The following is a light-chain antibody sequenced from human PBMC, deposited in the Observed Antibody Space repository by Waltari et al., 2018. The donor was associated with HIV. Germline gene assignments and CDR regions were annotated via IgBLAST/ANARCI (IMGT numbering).Light chain of an antibody. V-gene: IGKV3-15*01. J-gene: IGKJ3*01. CDR2: GAS. CDR1: QSVTSH. CDR3: QQYNNWPGFT. Sequence: EIVMTQSPATLSVSPGERATLSCRASQSVTSHLAWYQQKPVQAPRLLIDGASTRSTGIPARFSGSGSGTEFTLTISSLQSADFAFYYCQQYNNWPGFTFGPGTKVDIK.